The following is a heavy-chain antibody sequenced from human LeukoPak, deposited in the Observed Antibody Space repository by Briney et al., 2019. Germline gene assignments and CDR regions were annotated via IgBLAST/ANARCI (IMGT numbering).Heavy chain of an antibody. CDR1: GFRLSNHV. V-gene: IGHV3-30*04. Sequence: GGSLRLSCAASGFRLSNHVIHWARQAPGKGLEWLAAISSDGNDKYYADSVKGRFTLTRDNSRNTVYLQMNSLRGEDTAVYSFAREGTYYSQDYWGQGTLVTVSS. J-gene: IGHJ4*02. CDR2: ISSDGNDK. CDR3: AREGTYYSQDY. D-gene: IGHD1-26*01.